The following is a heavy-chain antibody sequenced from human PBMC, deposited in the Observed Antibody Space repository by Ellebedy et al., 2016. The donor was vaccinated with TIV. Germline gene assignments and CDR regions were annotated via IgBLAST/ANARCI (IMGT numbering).Heavy chain of an antibody. CDR3: ARGPNKDV. Sequence: GESLKISCAASGFTVSANYMNWVRQAPGKGLEWVSLIYTSGDTYYTDSVKGRFTISRDHSKNTLYLQMNNLRAEDTAVYYCARGPNKDVWGQGTTVTVSS. CDR2: IYTSGDT. J-gene: IGHJ6*02. V-gene: IGHV3-53*01. CDR1: GFTVSANY.